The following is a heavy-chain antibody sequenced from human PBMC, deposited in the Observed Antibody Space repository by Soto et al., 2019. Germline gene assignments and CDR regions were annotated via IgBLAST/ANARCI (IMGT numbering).Heavy chain of an antibody. D-gene: IGHD3-16*01. V-gene: IGHV3-64D*06. CDR2: ISDTGGST. CDR1: GINSDNFA. Sequence: PGGSLRLSCAVSGINSDNFAMHWVRQAPGTGREYVSSISDTGGSTFHADSVKGRFIISRDNSKGTLFLQMSSLRVEDTAVYYCVKGRRGEYYYYYNGVDVWGQGTTVAVSS. CDR3: VKGRRGEYYYYYNGVDV. J-gene: IGHJ6*02.